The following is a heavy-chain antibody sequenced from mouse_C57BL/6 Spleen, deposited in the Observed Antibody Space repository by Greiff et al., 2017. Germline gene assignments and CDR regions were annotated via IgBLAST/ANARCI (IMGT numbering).Heavy chain of an antibody. D-gene: IGHD1-1*01. CDR1: GYTFTSYW. CDR2: IDPSDSYT. Sequence: QVQLQQPGAELVRPGTSVKLSCKASGYTFTSYWMHWVKQRPGQGLEWIGVIDPSDSYTNYNQKFKGKATLTVDTSSSTAYMQLSSLTSEDSAVYYCERWGVITSVVVNWYSDFWGTGTTVTVSS. J-gene: IGHJ1*03. V-gene: IGHV1-59*01. CDR3: ERWGVITSVVVNWYSDF.